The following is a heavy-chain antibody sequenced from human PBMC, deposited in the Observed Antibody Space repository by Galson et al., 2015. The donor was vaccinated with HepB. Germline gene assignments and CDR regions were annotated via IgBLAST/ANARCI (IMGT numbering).Heavy chain of an antibody. J-gene: IGHJ6*03. CDR1: GYTFTSYG. D-gene: IGHD5-12*01. Sequence: SVKVSCKASGYTFTSYGISWVRQAPGQGLEWMGWISAYNGNTNYAQKLQGRVTMTTDTSTSTAYMELRSLRSDDTAVYHCARDAGERGYSGYPRGAYYYYMDVWGKGTTVTVSS. V-gene: IGHV1-18*01. CDR2: ISAYNGNT. CDR3: ARDAGERGYSGYPRGAYYYYMDV.